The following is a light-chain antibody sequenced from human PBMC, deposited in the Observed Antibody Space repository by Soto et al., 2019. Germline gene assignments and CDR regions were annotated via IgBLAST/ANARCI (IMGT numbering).Light chain of an antibody. V-gene: IGKV1-39*01. CDR1: QSISSH. Sequence: IQRTQSPSSMSPSVGDRVTITCRASQSISSHLNWYQQKPGKDPNILVYAASSLQSGVPSRFTGSGSGTDFNLTISSLQPEDFATYLCQQRYSTTITFGQGTRLDI. CDR2: AAS. J-gene: IGKJ5*01. CDR3: QQRYSTTIT.